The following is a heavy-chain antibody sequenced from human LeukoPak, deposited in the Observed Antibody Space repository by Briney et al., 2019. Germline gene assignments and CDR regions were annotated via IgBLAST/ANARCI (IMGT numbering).Heavy chain of an antibody. J-gene: IGHJ4*02. V-gene: IGHV1-69*13. CDR1: GGTFSSYA. CDR2: IIPIFGTA. Sequence: GASVKVSCKACGGTFSSYAISWVRQAPGQGLEWMGGIIPIFGTANYAQKFQGRLTITADESTSTAYMELSSLRSEDTAVYYCARDLRGLHLDWGQGTLVTVSS. D-gene: IGHD5-18*01. CDR3: ARDLRGLHLD.